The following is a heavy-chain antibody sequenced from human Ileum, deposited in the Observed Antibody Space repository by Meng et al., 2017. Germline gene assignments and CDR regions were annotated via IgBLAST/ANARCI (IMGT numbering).Heavy chain of an antibody. V-gene: IGHV3-53*04. CDR2: IYSGGST. Sequence: GGSLRLSCAASGFTVSSNYMSWVRQAPGKGLEWVSVIYSGGSTYYADSVKGRFTISRHNSKNTLYRQMNSLRAEDTAVYYCARDQGGYSPVDAFDIWGQGTMVTVSS. CDR1: GFTVSSNY. J-gene: IGHJ3*02. CDR3: ARDQGGYSPVDAFDI. D-gene: IGHD3-22*01.